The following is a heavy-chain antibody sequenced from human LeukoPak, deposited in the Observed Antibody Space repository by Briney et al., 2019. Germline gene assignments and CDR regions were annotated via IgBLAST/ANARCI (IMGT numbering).Heavy chain of an antibody. V-gene: IGHV4-34*01. CDR1: GGSFSGYY. D-gene: IGHD3-3*01. Sequence: SETLSLTCAVYGGSFSGYYWSWIRQPPGKGLEWIGEISHSGSTNYNPSLKSRVTISVDTSKNQFSLKLSSVTAADTAVYYCARGTPNVLRFLEWPFDYWGQGTLVTVSS. J-gene: IGHJ4*02. CDR3: ARGTPNVLRFLEWPFDY. CDR2: ISHSGST.